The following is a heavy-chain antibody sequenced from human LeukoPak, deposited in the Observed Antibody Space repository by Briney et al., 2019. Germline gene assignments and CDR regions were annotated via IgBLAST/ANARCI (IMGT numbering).Heavy chain of an antibody. J-gene: IGHJ4*02. CDR2: INQDGSEE. V-gene: IGHV3-7*01. CDR1: GFCFSSYW. Sequence: GGSLRLSCEASGFCFSSYWMTWVRQAPGKGLEWAASINQDGSEEHYVDSVKGRFTVSRDNAKSSLYLQMNSLRVDDTAIYYCATQPAVVRSGWYYFRLWGQGTLVAVST. D-gene: IGHD6-19*01. CDR3: ATQPAVVRSGWYYFRL.